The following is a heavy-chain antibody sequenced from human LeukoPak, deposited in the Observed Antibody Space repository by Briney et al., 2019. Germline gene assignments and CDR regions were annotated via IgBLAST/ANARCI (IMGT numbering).Heavy chain of an antibody. D-gene: IGHD3-10*01. Sequence: SEPLTLTCTVSGGSISSHYRSWIRQPPGKGLKWIGYIYYSGSTNYNPSLKSRVTISVDTSKNQFSLKLSSVTAADTAVYYCARGPGSEKYYYYMDVWGKGTTVTVSS. CDR2: IYYSGST. CDR3: ARGPGSEKYYYYMDV. J-gene: IGHJ6*03. V-gene: IGHV4-59*11. CDR1: GGSISSHY.